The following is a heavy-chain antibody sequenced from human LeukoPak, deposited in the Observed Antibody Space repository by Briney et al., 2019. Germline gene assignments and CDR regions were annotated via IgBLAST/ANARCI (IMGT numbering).Heavy chain of an antibody. CDR3: ARGQVVAAFDY. CDR1: GFTFIRNG. V-gene: IGHV3-30*02. Sequence: GGSLRLSCAASGFTFIRNGMPWVRQAPGKGLEWVAFLRYDGSNKYYADSVMGRFTISRDNSKDTLYLQMNSLRAEDTAVYYCARGQVVAAFDYWGQGTLVTVSS. CDR2: LRYDGSNK. D-gene: IGHD2-15*01. J-gene: IGHJ4*02.